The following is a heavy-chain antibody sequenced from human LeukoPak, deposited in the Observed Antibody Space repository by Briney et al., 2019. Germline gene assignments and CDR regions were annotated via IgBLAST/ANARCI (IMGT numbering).Heavy chain of an antibody. J-gene: IGHJ4*02. CDR2: IWYDGSNK. CDR3: AKVNYDILTGYEPFFDY. Sequence: GGSLRLSCAASGFTFSSYGMHWVRQAPGKGLEWVAVIWYDGSNKYYADSVKGRFTISRDNSKNTLYLQMNSLRAEDTAVYYCAKVNYDILTGYEPFFDYWGQGTLVTVSS. V-gene: IGHV3-30*02. CDR1: GFTFSSYG. D-gene: IGHD3-9*01.